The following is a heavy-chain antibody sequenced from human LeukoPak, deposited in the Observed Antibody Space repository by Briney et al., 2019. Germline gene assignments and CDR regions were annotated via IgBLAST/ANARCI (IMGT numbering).Heavy chain of an antibody. D-gene: IGHD6-13*01. CDR1: RFTFSSYL. CDR3: ARVWGIENAFDI. V-gene: IGHV3-74*01. J-gene: IGHJ3*02. Sequence: PGGSLRLSCAAPRFTFSSYLMHSVRQVLGKGVGWVSRINFDGSTTSYADSVKGRFTISRDNSKNTLYLQMNSLRAEDTAVYYCARVWGIENAFDIWGQGTMVTVSS. CDR2: INFDGSTT.